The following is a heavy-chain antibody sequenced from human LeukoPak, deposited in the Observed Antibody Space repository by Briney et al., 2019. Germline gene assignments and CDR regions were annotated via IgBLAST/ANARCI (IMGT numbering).Heavy chain of an antibody. J-gene: IGHJ4*02. CDR1: GFTFSSYG. V-gene: IGHV3-23*01. Sequence: GGTLRLSCAASGFTFSSYGMSWVRQAPGKGLEWVSAISTSGGSTYYADSVKGRFTISRDNSKNTLSLQMNSLRAEDTAVYYCARDYYDGIGYYYEDYWGQGTLVTVSS. CDR2: ISTSGGST. CDR3: ARDYYDGIGYYYEDY. D-gene: IGHD3-22*01.